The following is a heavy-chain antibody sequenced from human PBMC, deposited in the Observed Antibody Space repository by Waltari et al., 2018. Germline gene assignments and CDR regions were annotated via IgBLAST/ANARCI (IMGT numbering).Heavy chain of an antibody. CDR2: INHSGST. J-gene: IGHJ6*03. D-gene: IGHD2-2*01. Sequence: QVQLQQWGAGLLKPSETLSLTCAVYGGSFSGYYWSGIRQPPGKGLEWIGEINHSGSTNYNPYLKSRVTISVDTSKNQFSLKLSSVTAADTAVYYCARGGGGHIVVVPAYRGYYMDVWGKGTTVTVSS. CDR3: ARGGGGHIVVVPAYRGYYMDV. CDR1: GGSFSGYY. V-gene: IGHV4-34*01.